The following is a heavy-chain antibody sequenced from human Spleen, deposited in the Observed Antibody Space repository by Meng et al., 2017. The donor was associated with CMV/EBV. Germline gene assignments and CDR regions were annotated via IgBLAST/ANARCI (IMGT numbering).Heavy chain of an antibody. Sequence: QLRLQGSGPGLGKPSQTLSLTCTVSGGSISSGDYYWSWIRQPPGKGLEWIGYIYYSGSTYYNPSLKSRVTISVDTSKNQFSLKLSSVTAADTAVYYCARGNIVVVPAAIFDWFDPWGQGTLVTVSS. J-gene: IGHJ5*02. CDR1: GGSISSGDYY. CDR2: IYYSGST. D-gene: IGHD2-2*01. V-gene: IGHV4-30-4*08. CDR3: ARGNIVVVPAAIFDWFDP.